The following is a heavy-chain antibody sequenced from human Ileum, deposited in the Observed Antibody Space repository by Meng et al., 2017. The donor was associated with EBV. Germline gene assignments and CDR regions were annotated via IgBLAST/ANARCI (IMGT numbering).Heavy chain of an antibody. V-gene: IGHV4-4*02. CDR2: IHHTEST. Sequence: VSLQGSVPGLVDPYGVTSLSWPCSGGSIRTSNWWSWVRQAPGKGLEWIGEIHHTESTNYNPSLKSRVTISVDKSKNQFSLKLSSVTAADTAVYYCARESYSDSSGYYSLDYWGQGSLVTVSS. D-gene: IGHD3-22*01. CDR3: ARESYSDSSGYYSLDY. J-gene: IGHJ4*02. CDR1: GGSIRTSNW.